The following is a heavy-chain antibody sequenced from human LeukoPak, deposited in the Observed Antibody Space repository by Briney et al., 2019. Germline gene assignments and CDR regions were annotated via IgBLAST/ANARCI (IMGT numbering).Heavy chain of an antibody. J-gene: IGHJ4*02. CDR3: ATKDTAMVRPFDY. CDR1: GYTFTSYG. CDR2: ISAYNGNT. D-gene: IGHD5-18*01. Sequence: ASVKVSCKASGYTFTSYGISWVRQAPGQGLEWMGWISAYNGNTNYAQKFQGRVTITADKSTSTAYMELSSLRSEDTAVYYCATKDTAMVRPFDYWGQGTLVTVSS. V-gene: IGHV1-18*01.